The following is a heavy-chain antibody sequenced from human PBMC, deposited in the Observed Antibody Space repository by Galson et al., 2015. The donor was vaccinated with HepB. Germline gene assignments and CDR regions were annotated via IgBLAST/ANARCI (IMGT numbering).Heavy chain of an antibody. CDR1: GFTFSSYW. CDR3: ARSSVLWFGYDAFDI. CDR2: IKQDGSEK. V-gene: IGHV3-7*03. J-gene: IGHJ3*02. D-gene: IGHD3-10*01. Sequence: SLRLSCAASGFTFSSYWMSWVRQAPGKGLEWVANIKQDGSEKYYVDSVKGRFTISRDNAKNSLYLQMNSLRAEDTAVYYCARSSVLWFGYDAFDIWGQGTMVTVSS.